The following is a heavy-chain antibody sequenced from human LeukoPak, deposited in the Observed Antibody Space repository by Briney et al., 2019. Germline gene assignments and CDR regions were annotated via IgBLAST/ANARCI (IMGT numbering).Heavy chain of an antibody. D-gene: IGHD3-3*01. CDR1: GFTFSSYS. CDR3: ARGGTGYYDFWSGYYGFDY. J-gene: IGHJ4*02. Sequence: GGSLRLSCAASGFTFSSYSMNWVRQAPGKGLEWVSSISSSSNYIYYADSVKGRFTISRDNAKNSLYLQMNSLRAEDTAVYYCARGGTGYYDFWSGYYGFDYWGQGTLVTVSS. CDR2: ISSSSNYI. V-gene: IGHV3-21*01.